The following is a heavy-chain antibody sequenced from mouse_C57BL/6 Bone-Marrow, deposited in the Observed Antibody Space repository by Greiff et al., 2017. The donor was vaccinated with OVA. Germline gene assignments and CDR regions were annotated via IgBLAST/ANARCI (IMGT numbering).Heavy chain of an antibody. CDR1: GFTFSDFY. Sequence: EVMLVESGGGLVQSGRSLRLSCATSGFTFSDFYMEWVRQAPGKGLEWIAASRNKANDYTTAYSASVKGRFIVSRDTSQSILYLQMNALRAEDTAIYYCARAGNLSPNLYYFDYWGQGTTLTVSS. D-gene: IGHD4-1*01. J-gene: IGHJ2*01. CDR2: SRNKANDYTT. V-gene: IGHV7-1*01. CDR3: ARAGNLSPNLYYFDY.